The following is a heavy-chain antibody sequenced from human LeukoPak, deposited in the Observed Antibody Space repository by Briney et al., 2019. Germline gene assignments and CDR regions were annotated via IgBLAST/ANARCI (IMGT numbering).Heavy chain of an antibody. CDR2: IKQDGSEK. CDR3: ARHRSGGSQDDAFDI. J-gene: IGHJ3*02. Sequence: GGSLRLSYAASEFTFSTYWMSWVRQAPGKGLEWVADIKQDGSEKYYVDSVKGRFTISRQNAKNSLFLQMNSLRAEGTAVYYCARHRSGGSQDDAFDIWGQGTMVTVSS. D-gene: IGHD2-15*01. CDR1: EFTFSTYW. V-gene: IGHV3-7*01.